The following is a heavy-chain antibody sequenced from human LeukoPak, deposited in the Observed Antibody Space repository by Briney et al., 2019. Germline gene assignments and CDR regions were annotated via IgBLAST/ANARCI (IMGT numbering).Heavy chain of an antibody. CDR2: ISRSGSTI. V-gene: IGHV3-11*04. CDR1: GFTFSDYY. J-gene: IGHJ4*02. CDR3: ARDPPRGDFWSGAGRYYFDY. Sequence: SGGSLRLSCATSGFTFSDYYMNWIRQAPGEGLEWVSYISRSGSTIYYADSVKGRFTISRDNAKNSLYLQMNSLRAEDTAVYYCARDPPRGDFWSGAGRYYFDYWGQGTLVTVSS. D-gene: IGHD3-3*01.